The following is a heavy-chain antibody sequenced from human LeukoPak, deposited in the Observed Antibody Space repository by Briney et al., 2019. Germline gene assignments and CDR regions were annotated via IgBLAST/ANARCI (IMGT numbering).Heavy chain of an antibody. CDR3: ARVPLDYGDYRFDP. D-gene: IGHD4-17*01. CDR2: MNPNSGNT. J-gene: IGHJ5*02. V-gene: IGHV1-8*01. CDR1: GYTFTSYD. Sequence: ASVKVSCKASGYTFTSYDINWVRQATGQGLEWMGWMNPNSGNTGYAQKFQGRVTMTRNTSISTAYMELSSLRSEDTAVYYCARVPLDYGDYRFDPWGQGTLVTVSS.